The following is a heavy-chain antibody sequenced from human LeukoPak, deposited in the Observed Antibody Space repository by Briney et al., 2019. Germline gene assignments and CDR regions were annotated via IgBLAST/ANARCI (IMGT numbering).Heavy chain of an antibody. Sequence: GGSLRLSCAASGFTFSSYSMNWVRQAPGKWLEWVSYISSSSSTIYYADSVKGRFTISRDNAKNSLYLQMNSLRAEDTAVYYCARARSMSPPDWFAPWGQGTLVTVSS. D-gene: IGHD2-2*01. CDR1: GFTFSSYS. J-gene: IGHJ5*02. CDR2: ISSSSSTI. V-gene: IGHV3-48*01. CDR3: ARARSMSPPDWFAP.